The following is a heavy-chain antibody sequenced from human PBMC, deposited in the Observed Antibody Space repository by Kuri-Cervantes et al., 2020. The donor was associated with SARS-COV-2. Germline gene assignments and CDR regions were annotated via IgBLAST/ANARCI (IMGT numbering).Heavy chain of an antibody. J-gene: IGHJ4*02. CDR1: RFTFGDYA. CDR3: ARSYYDFWSGSENLYFDY. V-gene: IGHV3-21*01. D-gene: IGHD3-3*01. Sequence: GESLKISCAASRFTFGDYAMHWVRQAPGKGLEWVSSISSSSSYIYYADSVKGRFTISRDNAKNSLYLQMNSLRAEDTAVYYCARSYYDFWSGSENLYFDYWGQGTLVTVSS. CDR2: ISSSSSYI.